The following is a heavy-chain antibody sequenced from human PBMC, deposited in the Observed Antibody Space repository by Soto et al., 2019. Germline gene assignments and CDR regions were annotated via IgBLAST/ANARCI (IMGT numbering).Heavy chain of an antibody. D-gene: IGHD3-3*01. J-gene: IGHJ6*03. V-gene: IGHV4-34*01. Sequence: QVQLQQWGAGLLKPSETLSLTCAVYGGSFSGYYWSWIRQPPGKGLEWIGEINHSGSTNYNPSLKSRVTISVDTSKNQFALKLSSVTAADTAVYYCATSSWDFWSGYYKSYYYYMDVWGKGTTVTVSS. CDR2: INHSGST. CDR3: ATSSWDFWSGYYKSYYYYMDV. CDR1: GGSFSGYY.